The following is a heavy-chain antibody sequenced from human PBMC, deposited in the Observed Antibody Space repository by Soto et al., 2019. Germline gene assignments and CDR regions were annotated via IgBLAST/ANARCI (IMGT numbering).Heavy chain of an antibody. CDR3: ARGYYSDTTDYPLSDFDL. Sequence: EVQLVESGGGLVQPGGSLRLSCAASGFTVSSNYMTWVRQAPGKGLEWVSVIYSGGNTFYAGSVEGRFTMSRHDSKNTLYLQMNSLRAEDAAVYYCARGYYSDTTDYPLSDFDLWGRGTLVTVSS. D-gene: IGHD3-22*01. CDR1: GFTVSSNY. J-gene: IGHJ2*01. V-gene: IGHV3-53*04. CDR2: IYSGGNT.